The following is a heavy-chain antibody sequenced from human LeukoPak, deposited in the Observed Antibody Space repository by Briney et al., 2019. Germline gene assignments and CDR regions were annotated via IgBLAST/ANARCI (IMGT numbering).Heavy chain of an antibody. D-gene: IGHD3-16*01. J-gene: IGHJ4*02. CDR3: ARRVPSQVITDYFDY. CDR1: GFTFGDHY. CDR2: TRNKANSYTT. Sequence: GGSLRLSCAASGFTFGDHYMDWVRQAPGKGLEWVGRTRNKANSYTTEYAASVKGRFTISRDDSKNSLYLQMNSLRAEDTAVYYCARRVPSQVITDYFDYWGQGTLVTVSS. V-gene: IGHV3-72*01.